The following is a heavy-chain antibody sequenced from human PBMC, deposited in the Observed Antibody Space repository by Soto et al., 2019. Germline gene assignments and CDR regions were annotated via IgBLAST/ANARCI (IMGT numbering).Heavy chain of an antibody. CDR1: GGSVSSGSYY. D-gene: IGHD6-19*01. CDR3: ARDVSSGWSNDYYGMDV. J-gene: IGHJ6*02. CDR2: IYYSGST. Sequence: SETLSLTCTVSGGSVSSGSYYWSWIRQPPGKGLEWIGYIYYSGSTNYNPSLKSRVTISVDTSKNQFSLKLSSVTAADTAVYYCARDVSSGWSNDYYGMDVWGQGTTVT. V-gene: IGHV4-61*01.